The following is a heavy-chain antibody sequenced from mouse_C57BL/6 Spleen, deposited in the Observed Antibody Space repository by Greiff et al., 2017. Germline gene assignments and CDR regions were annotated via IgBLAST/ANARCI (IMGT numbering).Heavy chain of an antibody. V-gene: IGHV1-69*01. CDR1: GYTFTSYW. D-gene: IGHD2-4*01. J-gene: IGHJ3*01. CDR2: IDPSDSYT. CDR3: ARSTYDYDLAWFAY. Sequence: QVQLQQPGAELVMPGASVKLSCKASGYTFTSYWMHWVKQRPGQGLEWIGEIDPSDSYTTYNQKFKGKSTLTVDKSSSTAYMQLSSLTSEDSAVYYCARSTYDYDLAWFAYWGQGTLVTVSA.